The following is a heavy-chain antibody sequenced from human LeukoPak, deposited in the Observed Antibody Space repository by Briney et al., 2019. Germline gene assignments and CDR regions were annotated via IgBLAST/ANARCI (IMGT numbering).Heavy chain of an antibody. CDR2: ISSSSSYI. J-gene: IGHJ4*02. Sequence: GGSLRLSCAASGFTFSSDSMNWVRQAPGKGLEWVSSISSSSSYIYYADSVKGRFTISRDNAKNSLYLQMNSLRAEDTAVYYCVSDYYGSEGYFDYWGQGTLVTVSS. CDR3: VSDYYGSEGYFDY. V-gene: IGHV3-21*01. D-gene: IGHD3-10*01. CDR1: GFTFSSDS.